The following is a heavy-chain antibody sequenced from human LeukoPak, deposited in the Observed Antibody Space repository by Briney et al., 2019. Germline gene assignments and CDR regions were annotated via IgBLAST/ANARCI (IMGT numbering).Heavy chain of an antibody. CDR3: AREFYPHYYDSSGYYALHGHSTFDY. V-gene: IGHV3-9*01. D-gene: IGHD3-22*01. CDR1: GFTFDDYA. J-gene: IGHJ4*02. Sequence: GRSLRLSCAASGFTFDDYAMDWVRQAPGKGLEWVSCISWNSGSIGYADSVKGRFTIFRDNAKNSLYLQMNSLRAEDTALYYCAREFYPHYYDSSGYYALHGHSTFDYWGQGTLVTVSS. CDR2: ISWNSGSI.